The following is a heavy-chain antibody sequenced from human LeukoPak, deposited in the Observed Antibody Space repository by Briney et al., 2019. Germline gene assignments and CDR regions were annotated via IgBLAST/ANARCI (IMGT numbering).Heavy chain of an antibody. D-gene: IGHD6-19*01. J-gene: IGHJ4*02. V-gene: IGHV5-51*01. CDR3: ARHEGGGWYIDY. CDR1: GYSFSNYW. Sequence: GESLKISCMGSGYSFSNYWIGWVRQMPGKGLEWMGIIYPDESNIRYSPSFQGQVTISVDKSISTAYLQWSSLRASDTAIYYCARHEGGGWYIDYWGQGSLVTVSS. CDR2: IYPDESNI.